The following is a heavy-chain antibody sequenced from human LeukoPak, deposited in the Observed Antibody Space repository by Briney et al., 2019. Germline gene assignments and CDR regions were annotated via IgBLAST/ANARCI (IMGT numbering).Heavy chain of an antibody. J-gene: IGHJ5*02. CDR3: ARVMPLYNWNYRPHNNWFDP. V-gene: IGHV1-8*01. CDR1: GYTFTSYD. CDR2: MNPNSGNT. D-gene: IGHD1-7*01. Sequence: ASVKVSCKASGYTFTSYDINWARQATGQGLEWMGWMNPNSGNTGYAQKFQGRVTMTRNTSISTAYMELSSLRSEDTAVYYCARVMPLYNWNYRPHNNWFDPWGQGTLVTVSS.